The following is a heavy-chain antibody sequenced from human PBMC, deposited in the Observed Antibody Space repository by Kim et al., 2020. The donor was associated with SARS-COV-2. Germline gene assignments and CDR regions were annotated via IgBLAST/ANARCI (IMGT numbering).Heavy chain of an antibody. Sequence: ASVKVSCKASGYTFTSYAMHWVRQAPGQRLEWMGWINAGNGNTKYSQKFQGRVTITRDTSASTAYMELSSLRSEDTAVYYCARARVGDTTPFDDWGQGTLVTVSS. J-gene: IGHJ4*02. CDR3: ARARVGDTTPFDD. D-gene: IGHD1-26*01. V-gene: IGHV1-3*01. CDR1: GYTFTSYA. CDR2: INAGNGNT.